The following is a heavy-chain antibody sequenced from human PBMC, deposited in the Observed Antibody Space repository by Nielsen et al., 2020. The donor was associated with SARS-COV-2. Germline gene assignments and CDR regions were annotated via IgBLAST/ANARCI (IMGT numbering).Heavy chain of an antibody. D-gene: IGHD2-15*01. CDR2: IYWDDDK. CDR3: ARIYIPLLNGAFDI. V-gene: IGHV2-5*02. J-gene: IGHJ3*02. CDR1: GFSLRTSGVG. Sequence: SGPTLVNPTQTLTLTCTFSGFSLRTSGVGVGWIRQPPGKALEWLALIYWDDDKRYSPSLKSRLTITKDTSKNQVVLTMTNMDPVDTATYYCARIYIPLLNGAFDIWGQGTMVTVSS.